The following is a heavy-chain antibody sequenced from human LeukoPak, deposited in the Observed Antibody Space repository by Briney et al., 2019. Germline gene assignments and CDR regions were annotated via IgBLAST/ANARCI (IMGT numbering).Heavy chain of an antibody. CDR1: GGSFSGYY. Sequence: SETLSLTCAVYGGSFSGYYWSWIRQPPGKGLEWIGEINHSGGTNHNPSLKSRVTISVDTSKNQFSLKLSSVTAADTAVYYCARGGLAAAGTSWLDPWGQGTLVTVSS. J-gene: IGHJ5*02. D-gene: IGHD6-13*01. V-gene: IGHV4-34*01. CDR2: INHSGGT. CDR3: ARGGLAAAGTSWLDP.